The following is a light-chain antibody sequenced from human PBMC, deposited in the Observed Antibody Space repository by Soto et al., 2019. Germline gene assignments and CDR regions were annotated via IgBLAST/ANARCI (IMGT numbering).Light chain of an antibody. CDR1: TGAVTSGNY. J-gene: IGLJ3*02. Sequence: QTVVTQEPSLTVSPGGTVTLTCASSTGAVTSGNYPSWFQQKPGQAPRTLIYTTDDKHSWTPARFSGSLLGGKAALTLSGVQPEDEAEYYGLLYYGGAHLVFGGGTQLTVL. CDR2: TTD. CDR3: LLYYGGAHLV. V-gene: IGLV7-43*01.